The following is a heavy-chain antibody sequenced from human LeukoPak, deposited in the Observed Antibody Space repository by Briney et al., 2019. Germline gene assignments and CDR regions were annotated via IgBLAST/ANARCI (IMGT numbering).Heavy chain of an antibody. CDR1: VFSFSNYS. V-gene: IGHV3-23*01. J-gene: IGHJ4*02. CDR3: AKDLPGFFDY. CDR2: ISSSGGST. Sequence: GGSVRLSCAASVFSFSNYSVSWVRHAPGKRLEWVSTISSSGGSTYYADSVKGRFTISRDNSKNTLYVQMNSLRAEDTAVYYCAKDLPGFFDYWGQGILVTVSS.